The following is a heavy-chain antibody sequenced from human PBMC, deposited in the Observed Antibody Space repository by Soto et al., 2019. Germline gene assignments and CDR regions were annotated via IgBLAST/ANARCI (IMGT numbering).Heavy chain of an antibody. CDR3: ASLPEVGYNWSAP. Sequence: SVKLSCEASGGTFSSYASSWVRHAPGQGLEWMGGIIPIFGTANYAQKFQGRVTIAADKSTSTAYMELSSLRSEDTAVYYCASLPEVGYNWSAPWGQRTLVTVSS. V-gene: IGHV1-69*06. J-gene: IGHJ5*02. D-gene: IGHD2-15*01. CDR2: IIPIFGTA. CDR1: GGTFSSYA.